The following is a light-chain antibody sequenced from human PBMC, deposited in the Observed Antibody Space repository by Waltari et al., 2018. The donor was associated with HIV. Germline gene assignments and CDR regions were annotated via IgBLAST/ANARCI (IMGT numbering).Light chain of an antibody. CDR3: CSCPRSGIRYV. Sequence: QSALTQPASVSGSPGQSITISCTGTSSNVGSDDLVSWYQQHPGEAPKLIIYEVTKRPSGVSTRFSGSQSGNTASLTISGLQAEDEADYYCCSCPRSGIRYVFGTGTKVTVL. J-gene: IGLJ1*01. CDR1: SSNVGSDDL. V-gene: IGLV2-23*02. CDR2: EVT.